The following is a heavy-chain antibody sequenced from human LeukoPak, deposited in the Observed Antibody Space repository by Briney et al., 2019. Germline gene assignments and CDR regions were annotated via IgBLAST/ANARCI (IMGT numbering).Heavy chain of an antibody. CDR1: GFTFSSYA. CDR2: ISYDGSNK. D-gene: IGHD1-1*01. J-gene: IGHJ4*02. Sequence: GGSLRLSCAASGFTFSSYAMHWVRQAPGKGLEWVAVISYDGSNKYYADSVKGRFTISRDNSKNTLYLQMNSLRAEDTAVYYCARAGAPYTIDYWGQGTLVTVSS. V-gene: IGHV3-30*04. CDR3: ARAGAPYTIDY.